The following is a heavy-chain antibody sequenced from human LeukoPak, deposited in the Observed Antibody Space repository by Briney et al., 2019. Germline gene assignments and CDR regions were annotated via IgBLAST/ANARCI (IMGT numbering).Heavy chain of an antibody. J-gene: IGHJ4*02. CDR2: IKQDGSEK. CDR1: GFTFSIYW. D-gene: IGHD3-10*01. CDR3: AKDFIGYFDY. Sequence: GGSLRLSCATSGFTFSIYWMTWVRQAPGKGLEWVANIKQDGSEKYYVDSVKGRFTISRDNARNSLFLQMNSLRAEDTAVYYCAKDFIGYFDYWGQGTLVTVSS. V-gene: IGHV3-7*03.